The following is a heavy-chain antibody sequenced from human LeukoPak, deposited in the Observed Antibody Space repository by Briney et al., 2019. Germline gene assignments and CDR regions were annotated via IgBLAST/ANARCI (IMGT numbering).Heavy chain of an antibody. D-gene: IGHD4-17*01. V-gene: IGHV1-69*04. J-gene: IGHJ4*02. CDR2: IIPILGIA. CDR1: GGTFSSYA. Sequence: SVKVSCKASGGTFSSYAISWVRQAPGQGLEWMGRIIPILGIANYAQKFQGRVTTTADKSTSAAYMELSSLRSEDTAVYYCARDLGGLRRTTVTGVFDYWGQGTLVTVSS. CDR3: ARDLGGLRRTTVTGVFDY.